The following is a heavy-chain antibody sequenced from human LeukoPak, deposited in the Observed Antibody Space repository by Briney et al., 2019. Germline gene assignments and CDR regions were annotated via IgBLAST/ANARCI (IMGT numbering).Heavy chain of an antibody. J-gene: IGHJ4*02. V-gene: IGHV3-64*01. Sequence: GGSLRLSRAASGFTFRSYAMHWVRQAPGRGLEYVSAISSNGGSTFYSNSVKGRFTISRDNSKNTLYLQMGSLRAEDMAVYYCARGVVVTAAPVDYWGQGTLVTVSS. D-gene: IGHD2-21*02. CDR1: GFTFRSYA. CDR2: ISSNGGST. CDR3: ARGVVVTAAPVDY.